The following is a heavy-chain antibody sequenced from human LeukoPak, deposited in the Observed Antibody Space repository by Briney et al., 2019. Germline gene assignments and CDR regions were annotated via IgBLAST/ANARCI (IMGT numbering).Heavy chain of an antibody. V-gene: IGHV4-39*07. CDR1: GGSISSSSYY. Sequence: SETLSLTCTVSGGSISSSSYYWGWIRQPPGKGLEWIGSIYYSGSTYYNPSLKSRVTISVDTSKNQFSLKLSSVTAADTAVYYCARERGYDSSYYFDYWGQGTLVTVSS. D-gene: IGHD3-22*01. J-gene: IGHJ4*02. CDR2: IYYSGST. CDR3: ARERGYDSSYYFDY.